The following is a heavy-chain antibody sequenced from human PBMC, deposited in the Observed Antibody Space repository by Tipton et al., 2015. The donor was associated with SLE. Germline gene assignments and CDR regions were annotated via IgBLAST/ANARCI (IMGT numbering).Heavy chain of an antibody. V-gene: IGHV4-59*01. CDR1: GGSISSYY. Sequence: TLSLTCTVSGGSISSYYWSWIRQPPGKGLEWIGYIYYSVSTDYNPSLKSRVTISVDTSKNQFSLKLSSVTAADTAVYYCARSGSGWSLDYWGQGTLVTVSS. J-gene: IGHJ4*02. D-gene: IGHD6-19*01. CDR2: IYYSVST. CDR3: ARSGSGWSLDY.